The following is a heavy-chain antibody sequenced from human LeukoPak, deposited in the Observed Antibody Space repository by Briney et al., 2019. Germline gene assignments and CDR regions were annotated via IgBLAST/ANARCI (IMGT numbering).Heavy chain of an antibody. CDR1: GGSISSYY. Sequence: SETLSLTCTVSGGSISSYYWSWIRQPAGKGLEWIGRIYTSGSTNYNPSLKSRVTMSVDTSKNQFSLKLSSVTAADTAVYYCARDRSWFGESHYDYWDQGTGVTVSS. V-gene: IGHV4-4*07. D-gene: IGHD3-10*01. J-gene: IGHJ4*02. CDR3: ARDRSWFGESHYDY. CDR2: IYTSGST.